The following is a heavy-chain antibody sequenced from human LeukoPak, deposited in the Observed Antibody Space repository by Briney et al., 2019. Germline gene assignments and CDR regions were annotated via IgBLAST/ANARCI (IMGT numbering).Heavy chain of an antibody. V-gene: IGHV4-61*02. CDR3: ARVDAGAFDY. CDR1: GASISSGTYY. D-gene: IGHD7-27*01. Sequence: SETLSLTCTVSGASISSGTYYWSGIRQPAGKGLEWIGRFYISGSTYYNPSLKSRVTISVDTSKNQFSLQLRSVTAADTAVYYCARVDAGAFDYWGQGTLVTVSS. CDR2: FYISGST. J-gene: IGHJ4*02.